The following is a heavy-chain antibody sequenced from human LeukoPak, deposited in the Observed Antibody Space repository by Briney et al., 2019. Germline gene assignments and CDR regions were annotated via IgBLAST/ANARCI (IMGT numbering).Heavy chain of an antibody. Sequence: SETLSLTCAVYGGSFSGYYWSWIRQPPGKGLERIGEINHSGSTNYNPSLKSRVTISVDTSKNQFSLKLSSVTAADTAVYYCARTFRESYYDFWSGYSTLDYWGQGTLVTVSS. J-gene: IGHJ4*02. CDR3: ARTFRESYYDFWSGYSTLDY. V-gene: IGHV4-34*01. CDR1: GGSFSGYY. D-gene: IGHD3-3*01. CDR2: INHSGST.